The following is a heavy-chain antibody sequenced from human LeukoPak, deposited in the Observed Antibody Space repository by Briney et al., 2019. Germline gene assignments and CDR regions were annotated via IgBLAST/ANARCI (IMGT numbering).Heavy chain of an antibody. CDR1: GGSISSSSYY. D-gene: IGHD2-2*01. V-gene: IGHV4-39*01. Sequence: SETLPLTCTVAGGSISSSSYYWGWIRQPPGKGLEYIGSIYYSGSTYYNPSLKSRVTMSVDTSKNQFSLRLSSVTAADTAVYFCARSDCSSTSCYDLFDPWGQGTLVTVSS. J-gene: IGHJ5*02. CDR3: ARSDCSSTSCYDLFDP. CDR2: IYYSGST.